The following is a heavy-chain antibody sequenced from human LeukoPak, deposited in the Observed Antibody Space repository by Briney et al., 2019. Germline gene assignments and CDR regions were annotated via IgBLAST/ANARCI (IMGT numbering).Heavy chain of an antibody. J-gene: IGHJ4*02. CDR3: ARGFEVEMATMMDY. CDR1: GYTFTGYY. CDR2: INPSSGGT. Sequence: ASVKVSCKASGYTFTGYYMHWVRQAPGQGLEWMGWINPSSGGTNYAQKFQGRVTMTRDTSISTAYMELSRLRSDDTAVYYCARGFEVEMATMMDYWGQGTLVTVSS. D-gene: IGHD5-24*01. V-gene: IGHV1-2*02.